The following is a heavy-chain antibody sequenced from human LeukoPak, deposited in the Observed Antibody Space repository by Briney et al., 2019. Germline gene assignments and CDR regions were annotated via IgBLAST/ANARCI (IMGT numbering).Heavy chain of an antibody. Sequence: SETLSLTCAVYGGSFSSYYWGWIRQPPGKGLEWIGSIYYSGSTYYNPSLKSRVTISVDTSKNQFSLKLSSVTAADTAVYYCARDVVAAAGTWDYWGQGTLVTVSS. CDR2: IYYSGST. J-gene: IGHJ4*02. D-gene: IGHD6-13*01. CDR1: GGSFSSYY. CDR3: ARDVVAAAGTWDY. V-gene: IGHV4-39*07.